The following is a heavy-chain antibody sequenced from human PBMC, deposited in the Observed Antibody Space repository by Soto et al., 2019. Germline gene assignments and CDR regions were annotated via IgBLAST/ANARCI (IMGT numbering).Heavy chain of an antibody. J-gene: IGHJ1*01. CDR3: ARHEPGYCSGGSCPEYFQH. V-gene: IGHV4-39*01. Sequence: SETLSLTCTVSGGSISSSSYYWGWIRQPPGKGLEWIGSIYYSGSTYYNPSLKSRVTISVDTSKNQFSLKLSSVTAADTAVYYCARHEPGYCSGGSCPEYFQHWGQGTLVTVSS. D-gene: IGHD2-15*01. CDR2: IYYSGST. CDR1: GGSISSSSYY.